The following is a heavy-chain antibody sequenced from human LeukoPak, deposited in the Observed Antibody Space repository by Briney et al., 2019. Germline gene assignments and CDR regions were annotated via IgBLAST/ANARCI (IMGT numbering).Heavy chain of an antibody. J-gene: IGHJ3*02. CDR2: IYYGGST. CDR1: GASITSSSYY. D-gene: IGHD3-3*01. V-gene: IGHV4-39*01. Sequence: SETLSLTCAVSGASITSSSYYWGWIRQPPGKWLEWIGSIYYGGSTYYNPSLKSRVTISVDTSKNLFSLKLKSVTAAHTAVYYCGTHFTIFSAFDIWGQGTMVIVSS. CDR3: GTHFTIFSAFDI.